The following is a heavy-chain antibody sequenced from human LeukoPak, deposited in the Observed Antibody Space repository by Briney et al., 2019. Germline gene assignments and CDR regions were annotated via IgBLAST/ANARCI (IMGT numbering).Heavy chain of an antibody. D-gene: IGHD3-10*01. J-gene: IGHJ4*02. CDR2: INSDGSST. V-gene: IGHV3-74*03. Sequence: PGGSLRLSCAASGFTFSSYVMYWVRQAPGKGLVWVSRINSDGSSTTYADSVKGRFTISRDNAKNTLFLQMNSLRPDDTAVYFCARNHYGSVDYWGQGTLVTVSS. CDR3: ARNHYGSVDY. CDR1: GFTFSSYV.